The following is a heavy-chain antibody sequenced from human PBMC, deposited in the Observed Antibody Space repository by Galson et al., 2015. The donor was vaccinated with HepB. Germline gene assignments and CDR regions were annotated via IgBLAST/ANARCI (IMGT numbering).Heavy chain of an antibody. CDR1: GYTFTGYY. V-gene: IGHV1-2*02. Sequence: QSGAEVKKPGESLRVSCKASGYTFTGYYMHWVRQAPGQGLEWMGWINPSSGGTNYAQKFQGRVTMTRDTSISTAYMELSRLRSDDTAVYYCAREVGYCSSTSCYNYMDVWGKGTTVTVSS. D-gene: IGHD2-2*02. CDR3: AREVGYCSSTSCYNYMDV. CDR2: INPSSGGT. J-gene: IGHJ6*03.